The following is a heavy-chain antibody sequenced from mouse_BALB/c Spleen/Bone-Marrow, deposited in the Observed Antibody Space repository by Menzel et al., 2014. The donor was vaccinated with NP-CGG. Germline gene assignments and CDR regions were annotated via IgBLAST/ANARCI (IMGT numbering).Heavy chain of an antibody. CDR3: ARADYYGSSSYYYAMVF. CDR1: GFSLTSYG. CDR2: IWAGGRT. V-gene: IGHV2-9*02. J-gene: IGHJ4*01. D-gene: IGHD1-1*01. Sequence: QLKDTRLDPAHTSQSRIITCTFSGFSLTSYGAHWVRQPPGKGLEWLGVIWAGGRTNYNSALMSRLSISKDNSKSQVFLKMNSLQTDDTAMYYCARADYYGSSSYYYAMVFLGQGPPAT.